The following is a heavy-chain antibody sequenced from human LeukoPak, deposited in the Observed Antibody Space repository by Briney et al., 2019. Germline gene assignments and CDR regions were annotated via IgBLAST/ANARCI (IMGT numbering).Heavy chain of an antibody. Sequence: ASVTVSFKASGYTFTVYYVHWVRQAPGQGQEWMGWINPNTGGTNYSQKFQGRVTITKDTSTNAAYMELNKLTSDDTAVYYCGRGNKSFDPWGQGTLVTVSS. CDR2: INPNTGGT. CDR3: GRGNKSFDP. CDR1: GYTFTVYY. V-gene: IGHV1-2*02. J-gene: IGHJ5*02.